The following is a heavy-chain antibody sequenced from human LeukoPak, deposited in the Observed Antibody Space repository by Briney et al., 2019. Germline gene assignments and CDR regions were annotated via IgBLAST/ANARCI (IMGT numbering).Heavy chain of an antibody. D-gene: IGHD6-19*01. J-gene: IGHJ4*02. CDR1: GFTFSSYS. Sequence: GGSLRLSCAASGFTFSSYSMNWVRQAPGKGLEWVALISYDGNNQYYADSVKGRFTISRDNSQTTMYLQMKSLRDEDTAVYYCAKMYSSGWYGLDNWGQGTQVTVSS. CDR3: AKMYSSGWYGLDN. V-gene: IGHV3-30*18. CDR2: ISYDGNNQ.